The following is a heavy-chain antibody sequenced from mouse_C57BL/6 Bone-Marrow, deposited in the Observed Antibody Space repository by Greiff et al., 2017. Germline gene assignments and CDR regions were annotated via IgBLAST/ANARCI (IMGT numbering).Heavy chain of an antibody. Sequence: VQVVESGAELARPGASVKLSCKASGYTFTSYGISWVKQRTGQGLEWIGEIYPRSGNTYYNEKFKGKATLTADKSSSTAYMELRSLTSEDSAVYFCARWGVVGYAMDYWGQGTSVTVSS. CDR1: GYTFTSYG. CDR2: IYPRSGNT. CDR3: ARWGVVGYAMDY. J-gene: IGHJ4*01. D-gene: IGHD1-1*01. V-gene: IGHV1-81*01.